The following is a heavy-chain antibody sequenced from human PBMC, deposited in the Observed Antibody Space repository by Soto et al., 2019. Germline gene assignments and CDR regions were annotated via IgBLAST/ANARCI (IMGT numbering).Heavy chain of an antibody. D-gene: IGHD5-18*01. Sequence: QVQLQESGPGLVKPSETLSLTCTVSGGSINGYYWTWLRQSPTNGLEWIGYFHFSGSTKYNPSLERRLTISADTSKNQISLTRSSVTADDTAVYYCARASGYSYGYDDFFDNWGQGTLANVSS. J-gene: IGHJ4*01. CDR2: FHFSGST. CDR1: GGSINGYY. V-gene: IGHV4-59*01. CDR3: ARASGYSYGYDDFFDN.